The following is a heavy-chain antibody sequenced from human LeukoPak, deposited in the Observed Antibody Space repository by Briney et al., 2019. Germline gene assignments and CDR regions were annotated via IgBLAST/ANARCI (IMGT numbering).Heavy chain of an antibody. CDR3: ARDSLSYGDYGDAFDI. D-gene: IGHD4-17*01. V-gene: IGHV3-66*01. Sequence: GGSLRLSCAASGFTVSSNYMSWVRQAPGKGLEWVSVIYSGGSTYYADSVKGRFTISRDNSKNTLYLQMNSLRAEDTAVYYCARDSLSYGDYGDAFDIWGQGTMVTVSS. J-gene: IGHJ3*02. CDR1: GFTVSSNY. CDR2: IYSGGST.